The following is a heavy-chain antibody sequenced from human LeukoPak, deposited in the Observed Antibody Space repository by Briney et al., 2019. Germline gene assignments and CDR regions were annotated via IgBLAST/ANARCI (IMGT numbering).Heavy chain of an antibody. CDR3: ATYTHWVAGDV. CDR1: GFTFSETW. V-gene: IGHV3-7*01. Sequence: GGSLRLSCAASGFTFSETWMRWVRQAPRKGLEWVANMNQDGSEKDYVDSVKGRFTISRDNARESLYLQMSSLRAEDTAVYYCATYTHWVAGDVWGHGTTVTVSS. J-gene: IGHJ6*02. CDR2: MNQDGSEK. D-gene: IGHD3-16*01.